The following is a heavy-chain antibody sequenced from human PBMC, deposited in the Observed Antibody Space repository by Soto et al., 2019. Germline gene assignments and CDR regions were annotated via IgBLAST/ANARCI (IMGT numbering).Heavy chain of an antibody. CDR2: IYYSGST. J-gene: IGHJ4*02. V-gene: IGHV4-31*03. CDR1: GGSISSGGYY. Sequence: QVQLQESGPGLVKPSQTLSLTCTVSGGSISSGGYYCSWIRQHPGKGLEWIGYIYYSGSTYYNPSLKSRVTVSVDTSKNQFSLKLSSVTAADTAVYYCATYGSGTYKPTTFDYWGQGTLVTVSS. CDR3: ATYGSGTYKPTTFDY. D-gene: IGHD3-10*01.